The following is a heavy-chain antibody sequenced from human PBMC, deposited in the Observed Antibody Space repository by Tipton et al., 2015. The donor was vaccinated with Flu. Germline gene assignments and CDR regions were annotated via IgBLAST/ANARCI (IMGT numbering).Heavy chain of an antibody. CDR2: ISGSATGT. CDR1: GFTFSNYA. V-gene: IGHV3-23*01. Sequence: LSLTCAASGFTFSNYAMTWVRQAPGKGLEWVSAISGSATGTFYADSVKGRFTISRDNSKHTLYLQMSSLRAEDTAVYYCAKSLRLRSSGYYFYFDFWGQVTVVTAAS. D-gene: IGHD3-22*01. CDR3: AKSLRLRSSGYYFYFDF. J-gene: IGHJ4*02.